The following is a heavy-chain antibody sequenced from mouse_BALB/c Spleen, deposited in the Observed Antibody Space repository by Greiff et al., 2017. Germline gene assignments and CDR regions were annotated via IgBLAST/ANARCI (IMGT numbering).Heavy chain of an antibody. CDR3: ARADYYGSSSPYAMGY. J-gene: IGHJ4*01. V-gene: IGHV5-6-3*01. D-gene: IGHD1-1*01. CDR1: GFTFSSYG. CDR2: INRNGGST. Sequence: EVHLVESGGGLVQPGGSLKLSCAASGFTFSSYGMSWVRQTPDKRLELVATINRNGGSTYYPDSVKGRFTISRDNAKNTLYLQMSSLKSEDTAMYYCARADYYGSSSPYAMGYWGQGTSVTVSS.